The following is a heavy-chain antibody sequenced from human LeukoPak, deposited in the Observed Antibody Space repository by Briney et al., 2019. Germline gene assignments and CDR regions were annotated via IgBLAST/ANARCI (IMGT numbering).Heavy chain of an antibody. Sequence: ASVKVSCKASGYTFTGYYMHWVRQAPGQGLEWMGWINPNSGGTNYAQKFQGRVTMTRDTSISTAYMELSRLRSDDTAVYYCARERVLVAAAAPPDYWGQGTLVTVSS. CDR2: INPNSGGT. D-gene: IGHD6-13*01. CDR3: ARERVLVAAAAPPDY. J-gene: IGHJ4*02. V-gene: IGHV1-2*02. CDR1: GYTFTGYY.